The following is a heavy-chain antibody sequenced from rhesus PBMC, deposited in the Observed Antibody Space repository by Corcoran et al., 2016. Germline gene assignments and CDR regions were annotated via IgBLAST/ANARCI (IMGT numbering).Heavy chain of an antibody. J-gene: IGHJ4*01. D-gene: IGHD4-4*01. Sequence: QVQLQESGPGLLTPSETLSLTCAVSGASISRYWCSWIRQPPGKGLEWIGEIFVNSGNSYYNPSLKSRVIISKDASKNQFSLKLSSVTAADTAVYYCARSGYGSGGVYWGQGILVTVSS. CDR2: IFVNSGNS. V-gene: IGHV4-80*01. CDR3: ARSGYGSGGVY. CDR1: GASISRYW.